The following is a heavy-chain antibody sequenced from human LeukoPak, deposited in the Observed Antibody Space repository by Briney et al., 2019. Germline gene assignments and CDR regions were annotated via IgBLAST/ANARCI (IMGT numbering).Heavy chain of an antibody. CDR1: GYTFTTYY. Sequence: ASVKVSCKASGYTFTTYYIHWVRQAPGQGLEWMGITNPSGGSTSYAQRFQGRVTMTRDMSTSTVYMELSSLRSEDTAVYYCASPITVAGPFDAFDIWGQGTMVTVSS. CDR3: ASPITVAGPFDAFDI. D-gene: IGHD6-19*01. J-gene: IGHJ3*02. V-gene: IGHV1-46*01. CDR2: TNPSGGST.